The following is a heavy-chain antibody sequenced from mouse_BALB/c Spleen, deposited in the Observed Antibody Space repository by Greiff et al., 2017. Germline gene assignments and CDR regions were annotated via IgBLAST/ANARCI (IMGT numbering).Heavy chain of an antibody. V-gene: IGHV1-37*01. CDR3: GRTSTVVATDAMDY. Sequence: VQLKQSGPELVKPGASVKISCKASGYLFTGYFMNWVKQSHGKSLEWIGRINPYNGDTFYNQKFKGKATLTVDKSSSTAHMELLSLTSEDSAVYYCGRTSTVVATDAMDYWGQGTSVTVSS. J-gene: IGHJ4*01. CDR1: GYLFTGYF. CDR2: INPYNGDT. D-gene: IGHD1-1*01.